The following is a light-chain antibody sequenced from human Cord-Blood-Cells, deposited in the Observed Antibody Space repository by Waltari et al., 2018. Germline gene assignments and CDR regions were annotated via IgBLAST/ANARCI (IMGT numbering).Light chain of an antibody. CDR1: QSVSSSY. Sequence: DIVLRPSPGTLSLSPGDRAPLSCRASQSVSSSYLAWYQQKPGQAPRLPIYGASSRATGIPDRFSGSGSGTDFTLTISRLEPEDFAVYYCQQYGSPYTFGQGTKLEIK. V-gene: IGKV3-20*01. J-gene: IGKJ2*01. CDR2: GAS. CDR3: QQYGSPYT.